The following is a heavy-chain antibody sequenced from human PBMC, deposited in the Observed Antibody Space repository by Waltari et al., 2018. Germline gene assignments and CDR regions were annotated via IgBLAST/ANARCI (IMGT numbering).Heavy chain of an antibody. D-gene: IGHD2-15*01. CDR1: GDSMGDSDL. V-gene: IGHV4-4*02. CDR3: ARDRGRGLYLDS. Sequence: QLEQLGPGLVMPSDTLSIICAVSGDSMGDSDLWNCLRQSPGKGLEWIGQVPRSGRTNYNPPFASRVTVSVDTSTNHFSLKVTSATAADTAVYYCARDRGRGLYLDSWGQGILVTVSP. J-gene: IGHJ4*02. CDR2: VPRSGRT.